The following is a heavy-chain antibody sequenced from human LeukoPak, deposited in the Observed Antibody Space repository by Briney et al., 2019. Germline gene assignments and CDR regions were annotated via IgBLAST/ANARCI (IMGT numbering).Heavy chain of an antibody. CDR1: GYTFTGNY. Sequence: ASVKVSCKASGYTFTGNYMHWVRQAPGHGLEWMGWINPKSGGTNYAQKFQGRVTMNRDTSTSTAYMELSRLRSDDTAVYYCARDQSGMDVWGQGTTVTVSS. CDR3: ARDQSGMDV. J-gene: IGHJ6*02. V-gene: IGHV1-2*02. CDR2: INPKSGGT.